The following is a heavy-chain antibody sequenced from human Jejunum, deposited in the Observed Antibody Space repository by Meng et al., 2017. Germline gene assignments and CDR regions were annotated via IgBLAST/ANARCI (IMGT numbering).Heavy chain of an antibody. J-gene: IGHJ2*01. CDR2: IRNDGGST. CDR3: AKDRGHWYFDL. D-gene: IGHD3-10*01. Sequence: GGSLRLSCAATGFTLSSYGMTWVRQAPGKGLEWVSAIRNDGGSTEYADSVKGRFTISRDNSKNTLYVQMNSLRAEDTAVYYCAKDRGHWYFDLWGRGNLV. CDR1: GFTLSSYG. V-gene: IGHV3-23*01.